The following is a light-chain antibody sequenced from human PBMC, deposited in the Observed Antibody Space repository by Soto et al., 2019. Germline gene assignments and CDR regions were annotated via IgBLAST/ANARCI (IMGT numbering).Light chain of an antibody. Sequence: DIVMTQSPLSLPVTPGEPASISCRSSQSLLHSNGYKYLDWYLQKPGQSPQLLIYLGSNRASGVPDRFSGSGSGTDFTLKISRVEAEDVGVYYCMQALQTPSYTLGQGTKLEIK. J-gene: IGKJ2*01. CDR1: QSLLHSNGYKY. V-gene: IGKV2-28*01. CDR2: LGS. CDR3: MQALQTPSYT.